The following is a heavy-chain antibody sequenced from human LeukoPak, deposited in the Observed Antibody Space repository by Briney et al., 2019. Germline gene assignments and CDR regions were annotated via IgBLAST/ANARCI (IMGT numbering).Heavy chain of an antibody. CDR1: GGSFSGYY. J-gene: IGHJ1*01. CDR2: INHSGST. V-gene: IGHV4-34*01. CDR3: ARAPYCSSTSCYHKYFQH. Sequence: ASETLSLTCAVYGGSFSGYYWSWIRQPPGKGLEWIGEINHSGSTNYNPSLKSRVTISVDTSKNQFSLKLSSVTAADTAVYYCARAPYCSSTSCYHKYFQHWGQGILVTVSS. D-gene: IGHD2-2*01.